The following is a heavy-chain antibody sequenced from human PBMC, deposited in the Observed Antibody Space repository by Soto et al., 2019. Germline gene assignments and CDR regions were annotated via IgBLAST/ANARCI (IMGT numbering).Heavy chain of an antibody. CDR2: MWYDGLRQ. CDR3: VKESTPPFFDS. D-gene: IGHD2-15*01. CDR1: GFTLNNYG. V-gene: IGHV3-33*03. J-gene: IGHJ4*02. Sequence: PVGSLRLSCVASGFTLNNYGVHWVHQAPGKGLEWVALMWYDGLRQTYLDSVRGRFTVSRDSSTNTIYPQMNSLRVEVTGNYFCVKESTPPFFDSWGQGTPVTVSS.